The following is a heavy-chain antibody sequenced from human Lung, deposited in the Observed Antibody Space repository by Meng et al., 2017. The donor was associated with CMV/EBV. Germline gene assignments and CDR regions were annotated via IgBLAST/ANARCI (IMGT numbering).Heavy chain of an antibody. J-gene: IGHJ5*01. Sequence: KVACKASGYTFTSYGISWVRRAPGQGLEWLGWTSTYKGITNYAQNLQGRVTMTTDTSTSTAYMELRSLRHDDTAVYYCARREGWFDSWGQGTLVTVSS. CDR3: ARREGWFDS. CDR2: TSTYKGIT. V-gene: IGHV1-18*01. CDR1: GYTFTSYG.